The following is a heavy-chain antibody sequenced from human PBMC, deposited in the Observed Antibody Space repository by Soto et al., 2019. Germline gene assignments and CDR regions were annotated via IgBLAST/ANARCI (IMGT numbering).Heavy chain of an antibody. J-gene: IGHJ3*02. V-gene: IGHV3-23*01. CDR1: GFTFSSYA. Sequence: GGSLRLSCAASGFTFSSYAMSWVRQAPGKGLEWVSGISGSGGSTYYADSVKGRFTISGDNSKNTLYLQMNSLRAEDTAVYFCAKGVVVVPAAPDDSFDIWGQGTMVTVSS. D-gene: IGHD2-2*01. CDR2: ISGSGGST. CDR3: AKGVVVVPAAPDDSFDI.